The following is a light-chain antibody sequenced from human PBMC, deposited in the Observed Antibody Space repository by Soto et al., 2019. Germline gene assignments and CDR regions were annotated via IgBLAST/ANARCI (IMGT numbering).Light chain of an antibody. J-gene: IGLJ2*01. CDR2: DVS. CDR3: SSYTTTSTWV. V-gene: IGLV2-14*01. Sequence: QSALTQPASVSGSPGQSITISCTGTITDVGSSNYVSWYKQHPGKAPKLMIYDVSNRPSGVSNRFSGPKSGNTASLTISGLQAEDEADYYCSSYTTTSTWVFGGGTKLTVL. CDR1: ITDVGSSNY.